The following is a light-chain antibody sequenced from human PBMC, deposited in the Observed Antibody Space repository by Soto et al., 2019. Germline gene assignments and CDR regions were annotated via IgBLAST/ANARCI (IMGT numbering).Light chain of an antibody. CDR2: GNS. J-gene: IGLJ2*01. Sequence: QSVLTQPPSVSGAPGQRVTISCTGSSSNIGAGYDVHWYQQLPGTAPKLLIYGNSNRPSGVPHRFSGSKSGTSASLAITGLQAEDEADYYCQSYDSSSGVVFGGGTKLTVL. CDR3: QSYDSSSGVV. V-gene: IGLV1-40*01. CDR1: SSNIGAGYD.